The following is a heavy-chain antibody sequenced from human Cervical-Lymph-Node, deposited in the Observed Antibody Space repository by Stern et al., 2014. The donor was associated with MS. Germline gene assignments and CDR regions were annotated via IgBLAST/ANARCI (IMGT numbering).Heavy chain of an antibody. CDR1: GGTFSTYS. Sequence: VQLVESGAQVKKPGSSVRVSCQASGGTFSTYSFCWVRQAPGQGLEWMGGIVPSFGKTNYEQKFQGRVTFTAPESTSTVYMDLTSLRSAYTPVFSCATAVLRDISPSSWAQGP. CDR2: IVPSFGKT. CDR3: ATAVLRDISPSS. V-gene: IGHV1-69*01. D-gene: IGHD2-15*01. J-gene: IGHJ5*02.